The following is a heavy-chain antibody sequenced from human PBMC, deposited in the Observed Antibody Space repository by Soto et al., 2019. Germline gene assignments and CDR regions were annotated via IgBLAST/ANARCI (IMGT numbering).Heavy chain of an antibody. CDR3: ARDWETSATGLIDS. CDR2: TSYDGSNK. J-gene: IGHJ4*02. D-gene: IGHD3-9*01. Sequence: AGSLTLSCVASGFSFSSYSRHWVRQAPGKGLEWVAVTSYDGSNKYYADSVEGRFTISRDNSKNTLYLQTSSLTTEDTAMYYCARDWETSATGLIDSWGQGTLVTVSS. V-gene: IGHV3-30-3*01. CDR1: GFSFSSYS.